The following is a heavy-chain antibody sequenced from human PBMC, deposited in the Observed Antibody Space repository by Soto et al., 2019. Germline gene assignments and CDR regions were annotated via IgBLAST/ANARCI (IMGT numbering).Heavy chain of an antibody. Sequence: GGSLRLSCAASGFTFSDSYMSWIRQAPGKGLEWVSSISSNGNYIYYADSMKGRFTISRDNAEKSLYLQMNSLRGEDTAVYYCARGTHYYDSTGYSHFFDYWGQGTLVTVSS. V-gene: IGHV3-11*04. J-gene: IGHJ4*02. D-gene: IGHD3-22*01. CDR3: ARGTHYYDSTGYSHFFDY. CDR2: ISSNGNYI. CDR1: GFTFSDSY.